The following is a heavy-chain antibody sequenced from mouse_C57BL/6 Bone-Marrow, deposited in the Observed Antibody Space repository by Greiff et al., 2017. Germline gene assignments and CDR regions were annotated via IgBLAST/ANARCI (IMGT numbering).Heavy chain of an antibody. D-gene: IGHD6-1*01. CDR2: SRNKANDYTT. CDR1: GFTFSDFY. V-gene: IGHV7-1*01. Sequence: EVQGVESGGGLVQSGRSLRLSCATSGFTFSDFYMEWVRQAPGTGLEWIAASRNKANDYTTEYSASVKGRFIVSRDTSQSILYLQMNALRAEDTAIYYCARDASSWYYGMDYWGQGTSVTVSS. CDR3: ARDASSWYYGMDY. J-gene: IGHJ4*01.